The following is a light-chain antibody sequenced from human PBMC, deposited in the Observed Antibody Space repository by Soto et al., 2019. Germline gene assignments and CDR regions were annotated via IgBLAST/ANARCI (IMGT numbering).Light chain of an antibody. V-gene: IGLV2-8*01. CDR2: EVS. Sequence: QSVLTQPPSASASPGQSVTISCTGTSSDVGGYKYVSWYQQHPGKAPKLMIYEVSKRPSGVPDRFSGAKTGNTASLTVSGLQAEDEADYYCTSYAGSNHLQVFGSGTKLTVL. CDR3: TSYAGSNHLQV. J-gene: IGLJ1*01. CDR1: SSDVGGYKY.